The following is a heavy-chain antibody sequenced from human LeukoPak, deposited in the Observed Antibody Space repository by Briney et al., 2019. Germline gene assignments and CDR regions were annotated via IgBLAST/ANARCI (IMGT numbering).Heavy chain of an antibody. CDR2: IKHDGSEK. CDR1: GFTFSKYW. J-gene: IGHJ4*01. V-gene: IGHV3-7*03. D-gene: IGHD2-2*01. Sequence: PGGSLRLSCAASGFTFSKYWMNWVRQAPGKGLEWVANIKHDGSEKYYVDSVKGRFTISRDNAKSSVYLRMNSLRAEDTAVYYCATIVVVSSSLEDYWGQGTLVTVSS. CDR3: ATIVVVSSSLEDY.